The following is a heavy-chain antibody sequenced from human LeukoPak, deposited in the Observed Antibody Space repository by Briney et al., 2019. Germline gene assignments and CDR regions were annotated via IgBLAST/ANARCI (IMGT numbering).Heavy chain of an antibody. CDR3: ARYLELELRIEYGMDV. CDR1: GYTFTSYD. V-gene: IGHV1-8*01. D-gene: IGHD1-7*01. Sequence: ASVKVSCKASGYTFTSYDINWVRQAAGQGLEWMGWMNPNSGNTGYAQKFQGRVTMTRNTSISTAYMELSSLRSEDTAVYYCARYLELELRIEYGMDVWGQGTTVTVSS. CDR2: MNPNSGNT. J-gene: IGHJ6*02.